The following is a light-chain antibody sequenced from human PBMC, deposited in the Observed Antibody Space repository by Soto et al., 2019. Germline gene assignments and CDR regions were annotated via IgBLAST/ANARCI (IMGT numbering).Light chain of an antibody. Sequence: QSALTQPASVSGSPGQSITISCTGTSSDVGSYNLVSWYQQHPGKAPKLMIYEGSKRPSGVSNRFSVSKSGNTASLTISGLQSEDEADYYCCSYAGSRVFGGGTQLTVL. CDR1: SSDVGSYNL. J-gene: IGLJ3*02. V-gene: IGLV2-23*01. CDR2: EGS. CDR3: CSYAGSRV.